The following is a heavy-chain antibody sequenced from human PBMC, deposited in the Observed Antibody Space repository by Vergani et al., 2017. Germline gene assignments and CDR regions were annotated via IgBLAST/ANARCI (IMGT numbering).Heavy chain of an antibody. V-gene: IGHV3-30*18. CDR1: GFTFSSYG. D-gene: IGHD3-22*01. J-gene: IGHJ5*02. CDR2: ISYDGSNK. CDR3: AKDRVKDXSGYYSETPGWFDP. Sequence: QVQLVESGGGVVQPGRSLRLSCAASGFTFSSYGMHWVRQAPGKGLEWVAVISYDGSNKYYADSVKGRFTISRDNSKNTLYLQMNSLRAEDTAVYYCAKDRVKDXSGYYSETPGWFDPWGQGTLVTVSS.